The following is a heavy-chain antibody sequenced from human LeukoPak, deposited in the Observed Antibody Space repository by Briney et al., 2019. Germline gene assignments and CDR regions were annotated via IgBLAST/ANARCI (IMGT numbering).Heavy chain of an antibody. Sequence: SETLSLTCTVSGYSISSGYYWSWIRQPPGKGLEWIGEINHSGSTNYNPSLKSRVTISVDTSKNQFSLKLSSVTAADTAVYYCARHGPPRGTVTTPLRWFDPWGQGTLVTVSS. J-gene: IGHJ5*02. D-gene: IGHD4-17*01. CDR3: ARHGPPRGTVTTPLRWFDP. V-gene: IGHV4-38-2*02. CDR2: INHSGST. CDR1: GYSISSGYY.